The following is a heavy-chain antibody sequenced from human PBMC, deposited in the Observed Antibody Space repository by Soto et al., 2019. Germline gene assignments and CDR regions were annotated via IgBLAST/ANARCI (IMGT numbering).Heavy chain of an antibody. J-gene: IGHJ4*02. CDR2: IIPIFGTA. D-gene: IGHD5-18*01. V-gene: IGHV1-69*12. CDR3: ARVDARQLWFAY. CDR1: GGTFSSYA. Sequence: QVQLVQSGAEVKKPGSSVKVSCKASGGTFSSYAISWVRQAPGQGLEWMGGIIPIFGTANYAQKFQGRVTITADEYTSTAYMELRSLRSEDTAVYYCARVDARQLWFAYWGQGTLVTVSS.